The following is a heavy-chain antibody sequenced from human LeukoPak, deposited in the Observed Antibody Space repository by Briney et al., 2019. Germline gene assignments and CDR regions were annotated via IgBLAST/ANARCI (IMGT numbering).Heavy chain of an antibody. CDR1: GGTFSSYA. J-gene: IGHJ4*02. Sequence: SVKVSCKASGGTFSSYAISWVRQAPGQGLEWMGGIIPIFGTANYAQKFQGRVTITADKSTSTAYMELSSLRSEDTAIYYCATYRQVLLPFESWGQGTLVTVSS. V-gene: IGHV1-69*06. CDR3: ATYRQVLLPFES. CDR2: IIPIFGTA. D-gene: IGHD2-8*02.